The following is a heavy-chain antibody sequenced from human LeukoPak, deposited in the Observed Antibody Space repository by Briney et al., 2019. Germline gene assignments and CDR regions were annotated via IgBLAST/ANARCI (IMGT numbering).Heavy chain of an antibody. CDR1: GFTFSSYA. D-gene: IGHD3-16*02. CDR3: AKDRGDYDYVWGSYRPYFDY. Sequence: PGGSLRLSCAASGFTFSSYAMSWVRQAPGKGLEWVSAISGSGGSTYYADPVRGRFTISRDNSKNTLYLQMNSLRAEDTAVYYCAKDRGDYDYVWGSYRPYFDYWGQGTLVTVSS. J-gene: IGHJ4*02. V-gene: IGHV3-23*01. CDR2: ISGSGGST.